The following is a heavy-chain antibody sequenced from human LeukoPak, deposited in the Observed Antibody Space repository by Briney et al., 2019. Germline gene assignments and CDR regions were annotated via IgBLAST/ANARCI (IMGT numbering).Heavy chain of an antibody. CDR1: GGSFSGYY. V-gene: IGHV4-34*01. Sequence: SETLSLTCAVYGGSFSGYYWSWIRQPPGKGLEWIGEINHSGSTNYNPSLKSRVTISVDTSKNQFSLKLSSVTAADTAVYYCARAPLYYYDSSGYSPDAFDIWGQGTMVTVPS. D-gene: IGHD3-22*01. J-gene: IGHJ3*02. CDR3: ARAPLYYYDSSGYSPDAFDI. CDR2: INHSGST.